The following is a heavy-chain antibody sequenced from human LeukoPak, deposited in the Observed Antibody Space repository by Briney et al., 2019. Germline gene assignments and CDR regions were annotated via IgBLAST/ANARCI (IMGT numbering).Heavy chain of an antibody. CDR1: GFTFSSSW. Sequence: GGSLRLSCAASGFTFSSSWMHWVRQAPGKGLVWVSRITRDGSSTTYADSVKGRVTTSRDNAKNTLYLQMASLRDADTAVYYCARDPGYESWSPFWGGMDVWGNGTTVIVSS. D-gene: IGHD3-16*01. J-gene: IGHJ6*04. CDR3: ARDPGYESWSPFWGGMDV. CDR2: ITRDGSST. V-gene: IGHV3-74*01.